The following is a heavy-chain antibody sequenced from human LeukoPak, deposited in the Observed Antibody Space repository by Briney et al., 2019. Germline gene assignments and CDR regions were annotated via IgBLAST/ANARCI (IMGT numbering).Heavy chain of an antibody. J-gene: IGHJ6*02. CDR3: ARDQVTMWEPIDYYGMDV. CDR1: GFTVSSNY. CDR2: IYSGGST. V-gene: IGHV3-66*01. D-gene: IGHD3-10*02. Sequence: PGGSLRLSCAASGFTVSSNYMSWVRQAPGKGLEWVSVIYSGGSTYYADSVKGRFTISRDNSKSTLYLQMNSLRAEDTAVCYCARDQVTMWEPIDYYGMDVWGQGTTVTVSS.